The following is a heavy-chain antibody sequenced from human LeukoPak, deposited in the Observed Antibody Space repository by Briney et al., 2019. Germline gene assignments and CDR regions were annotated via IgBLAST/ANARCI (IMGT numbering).Heavy chain of an antibody. Sequence: ASVKASCKASGYTFTSYAMHWVRQAPGQRLEWMGWINAGNGNTKYSQKFQGRVTITRDTSASTAYMELSSLRSEDTAVYYCATSGRGYSYGYEGYFDYWGQGTLVTVSS. V-gene: IGHV1-3*01. CDR2: INAGNGNT. J-gene: IGHJ4*02. CDR1: GYTFTSYA. D-gene: IGHD5-18*01. CDR3: ATSGRGYSYGYEGYFDY.